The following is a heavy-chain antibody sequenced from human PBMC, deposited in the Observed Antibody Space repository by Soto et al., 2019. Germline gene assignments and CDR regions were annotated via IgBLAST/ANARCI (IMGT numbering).Heavy chain of an antibody. Sequence: QVQLVESGGGVVQPGTSLRLSCAPSGFTFSSYGMHWVRQAPGKGLKWVAVIWYDGSKQYYADSVKGRFTISRDNSKNTLYLQMNSLRAEDTAVYYCARDPGVTNYYFDYWGQGTLVTVSS. CDR2: IWYDGSKQ. CDR3: ARDPGVTNYYFDY. CDR1: GFTFSSYG. D-gene: IGHD3-3*01. J-gene: IGHJ4*02. V-gene: IGHV3-33*01.